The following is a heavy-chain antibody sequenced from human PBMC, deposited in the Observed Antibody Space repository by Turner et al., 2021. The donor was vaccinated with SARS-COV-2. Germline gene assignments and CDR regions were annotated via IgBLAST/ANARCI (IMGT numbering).Heavy chain of an antibody. J-gene: IGHJ4*02. V-gene: IGHV3-74*01. CDR3: GRDLSGRSDY. D-gene: IGHD1-1*01. Sequence: EVQLVESGGGLVQPGGSLRLSCAVSGFTFSTYWMHWVRQAPGKGLVWVSRIDTDGSTTNYADSVKGRFTISRDNAKNTLYLQMNSLRAEDTAVYYCGRDLSGRSDYWDQGTLVTVSS. CDR2: IDTDGSTT. CDR1: GFTFSTYW.